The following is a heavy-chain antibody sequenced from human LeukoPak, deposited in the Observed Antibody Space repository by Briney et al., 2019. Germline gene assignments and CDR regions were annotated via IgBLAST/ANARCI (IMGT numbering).Heavy chain of an antibody. CDR1: GFTFSDYY. CDR2: ISNSGNTI. D-gene: IGHD3-22*01. V-gene: IGHV3-11*04. Sequence: GGSLRLSCAASGFTFSDYYMSWIRQAPGKGLEWVSYISNSGNTIYYADSVKGRFTISRDNAKDSLYLQMNSLRAEDTAVYYCSAGEGYYDSSDYYSAWAFNVWGQGTMVTVSS. J-gene: IGHJ3*01. CDR3: SAGEGYYDSSDYYSAWAFNV.